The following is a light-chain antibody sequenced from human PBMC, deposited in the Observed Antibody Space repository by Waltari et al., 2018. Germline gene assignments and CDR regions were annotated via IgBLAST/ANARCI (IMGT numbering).Light chain of an antibody. CDR3: QQRSNWPRT. J-gene: IGKJ1*01. CDR2: SAS. Sequence: CMASQRVSNYVACYQQKPGQGPRLLVYSASYRATGVPARFSGSVSGTDFTLTISSLEPEDFAVYYCQQRSNWPRTFGQGTKVEIK. V-gene: IGKV3-11*01. CDR1: QRVSNY.